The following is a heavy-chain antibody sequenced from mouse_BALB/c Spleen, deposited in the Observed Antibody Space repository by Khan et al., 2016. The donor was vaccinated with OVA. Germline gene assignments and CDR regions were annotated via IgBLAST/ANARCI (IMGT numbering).Heavy chain of an antibody. V-gene: IGHV3-8*02. CDR1: GDSITSGY. CDR2: IIYTGYT. D-gene: IGHD2-12*01. CDR3: ARSTYRYAFVY. J-gene: IGHJ3*01. Sequence: VQLQQSGPSLVKPSQTLSLTCSVTGDSITSGYWNWIRKFPGNKLEYMGYIIYTGYTYYNPSLKSRISITRHTSKNQYYLKLSSLTDEDTATYYCARSTYRYAFVYWGQGTLVTVSA.